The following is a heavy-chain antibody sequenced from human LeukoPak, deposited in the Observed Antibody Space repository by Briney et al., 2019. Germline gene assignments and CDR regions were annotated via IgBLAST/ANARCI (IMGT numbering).Heavy chain of an antibody. CDR3: ARVAVWRFLEWLLLEHDSRDYGMDV. Sequence: LVASVKVSCKASGYTFTGYYMHWVRQAPGQGLEWMGWINPNSGGTNYAQKFQGRVTMTRDTSISTAYMELSRLRSDDTAVYYCARVAVWRFLEWLLLEHDSRDYGMDVWGQGTTVTVSS. CDR2: INPNSGGT. CDR1: GYTFTGYY. D-gene: IGHD3-3*01. V-gene: IGHV1-2*02. J-gene: IGHJ6*02.